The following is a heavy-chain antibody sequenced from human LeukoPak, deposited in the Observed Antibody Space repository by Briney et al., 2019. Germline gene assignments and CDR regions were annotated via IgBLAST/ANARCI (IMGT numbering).Heavy chain of an antibody. V-gene: IGHV3-48*03. D-gene: IGHD5-12*01. Sequence: GGSLRLSCAASGFSFSSYEMNWVRQAPGKGLEWISYITASSTTIYYADSVKGRFTISRDNAKNSLYLQMNGLRGEDTVVYYCAKGPGARGHFNWFDPWGQGTLVTVSS. CDR2: ITASSTTI. CDR1: GFSFSSYE. J-gene: IGHJ5*02. CDR3: AKGPGARGHFNWFDP.